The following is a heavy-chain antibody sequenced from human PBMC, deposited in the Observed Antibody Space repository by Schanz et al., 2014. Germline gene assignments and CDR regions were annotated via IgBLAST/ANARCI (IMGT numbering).Heavy chain of an antibody. J-gene: IGHJ4*02. CDR1: GFTVSSNH. CDR3: AKQIHYDILTVTRN. CDR2: ISYDGRNK. Sequence: QVQLVESGGGLVKPGGSLRLSCAASGFTVSSNHMSWVRQAPGKGPEWVAVISYDGRNKYYADSVKGRFTISRDNSKNTLYLQMNSLRAEDTAVYYCAKQIHYDILTVTRNWGQGTLVTVSS. D-gene: IGHD3-9*01. V-gene: IGHV3-30-3*01.